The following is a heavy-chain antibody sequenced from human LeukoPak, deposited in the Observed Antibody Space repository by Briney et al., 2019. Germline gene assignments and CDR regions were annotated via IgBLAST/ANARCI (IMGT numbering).Heavy chain of an antibody. V-gene: IGHV3-74*01. CDR2: INIDERIT. J-gene: IGHJ4*02. CDR1: GFSFSTQR. CDR3: AKDLKGYGAPENYFDY. D-gene: IGHD4-17*01. Sequence: GGSLRLSCAASGFSFSTQRMHWVRQAPGKGLVWVSYINIDERITGYADSVKGRFTISRDNSKNTLYLQMNSLRAEDTAVYYCAKDLKGYGAPENYFDYWGQGTLVTVSS.